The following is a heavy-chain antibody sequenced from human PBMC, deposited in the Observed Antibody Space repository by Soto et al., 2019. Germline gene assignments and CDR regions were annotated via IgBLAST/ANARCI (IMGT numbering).Heavy chain of an antibody. Sequence: SSETLSLTWTVSGGSISSGGYCWSWIRQHPGKGLEWIGYIYYSGSTYYNPSLKSRVTISVDTSKNQFSLKLSSVTAADTAVYYCASVPASVYGDPQGAVDIWGQGTMVTVPS. D-gene: IGHD4-17*01. J-gene: IGHJ3*02. CDR3: ASVPASVYGDPQGAVDI. CDR1: GGSISSGGYC. V-gene: IGHV4-31*02. CDR2: IYYSGST.